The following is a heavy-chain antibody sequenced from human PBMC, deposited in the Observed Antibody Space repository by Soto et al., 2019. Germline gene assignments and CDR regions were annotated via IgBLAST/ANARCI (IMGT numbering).Heavy chain of an antibody. J-gene: IGHJ6*02. Sequence: SETLPLTCTVSGGSISSYYWSWIRQPPGKGLEWIGYIYYSGSTNYNPSLKSRVTISVDTSKNQFSLKLSSVTAADTAVYYCARYAVAGYYYYGMDFWGQGTTVTVYS. CDR1: GGSISSYY. V-gene: IGHV4-59*01. CDR2: IYYSGST. CDR3: ARYAVAGYYYYGMDF. D-gene: IGHD6-19*01.